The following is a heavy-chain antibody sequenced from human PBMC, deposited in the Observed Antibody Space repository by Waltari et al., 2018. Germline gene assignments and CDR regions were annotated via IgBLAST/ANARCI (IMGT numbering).Heavy chain of an antibody. CDR2: INPYNADT. J-gene: IGHJ4*02. D-gene: IGHD6-13*01. CDR1: GYTFTGYL. Sequence: QVQLVQSGAEVRKPGASVRVSCTASGYTFTGYLIHWVRQAPGQGLEWMGCINPYNADTKKAQKFQAWVTMTGDTSISTVYMELSRLTSDDTAVYYCAREGMAAATFLKSWDYWGQGTPVTVSS. CDR3: AREGMAAATFLKSWDY. V-gene: IGHV1-2*04.